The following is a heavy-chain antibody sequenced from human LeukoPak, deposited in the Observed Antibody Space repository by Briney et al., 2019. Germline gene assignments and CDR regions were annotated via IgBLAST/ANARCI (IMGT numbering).Heavy chain of an antibody. CDR3: ARVERGHFYGDHPPGY. J-gene: IGHJ4*02. D-gene: IGHD4-17*01. V-gene: IGHV1-2*02. CDR1: GYTFTGYY. Sequence: ASVKVSCKASGYTFTGYYMHWVRQAPGQGLERMGWINPNSGGTNYAQKFQGRVTMTRDTSISTAYMELSRLRSDDTAVYYCARVERGHFYGDHPPGYWGQGTLVTVSS. CDR2: INPNSGGT.